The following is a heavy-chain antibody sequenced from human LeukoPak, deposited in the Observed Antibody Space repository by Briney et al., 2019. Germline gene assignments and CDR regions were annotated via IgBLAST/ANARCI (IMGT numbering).Heavy chain of an antibody. CDR3: ARKTIVVVTPTEY. D-gene: IGHD3-22*01. CDR1: GFTFSSYS. J-gene: IGHJ4*02. Sequence: GGSLRLSCAASGFTFSSYSMNWVRQAPGKGLEWVSSISSSSSYIYYADSVKGRFTISRDNAKNSLYLQMSSLRAEGTAVYYCARKTIVVVTPTEYWGQGTLVTVSS. V-gene: IGHV3-21*03. CDR2: ISSSSSYI.